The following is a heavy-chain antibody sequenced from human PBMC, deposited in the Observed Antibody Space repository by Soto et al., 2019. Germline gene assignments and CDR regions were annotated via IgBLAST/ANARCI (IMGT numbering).Heavy chain of an antibody. CDR1: VGSISSSSYY. V-gene: IGHV4-39*01. J-gene: IGHJ6*02. D-gene: IGHD3-3*01. CDR2: IYYSGST. Sequence: KTSETLSLTGTVSVGSISSSSYYWGWILQPPGKGLEWIGSIYYSGSTYYNPSLKSRVTISVDTSKNQFSLKLSSVTAADTAVYYCARERITIFGVVIAPDYYYYGMDVWGQGTTVTVSS. CDR3: ARERITIFGVVIAPDYYYYGMDV.